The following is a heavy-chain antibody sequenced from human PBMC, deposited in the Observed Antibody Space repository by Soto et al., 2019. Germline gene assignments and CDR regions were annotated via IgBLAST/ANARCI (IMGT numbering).Heavy chain of an antibody. Sequence: GESLKISCAASGFTFSSYGMHWVRQAPGKGLEWVAVISYDGSNKYYADSVKGRFTISRDNSKNTLYLQMNSLRAEDTAVYYCAKAGGLFCSSTSCYGMVYYFDYWGQGTLVTVSS. D-gene: IGHD2-2*01. CDR3: AKAGGLFCSSTSCYGMVYYFDY. J-gene: IGHJ4*02. V-gene: IGHV3-30*18. CDR1: GFTFSSYG. CDR2: ISYDGSNK.